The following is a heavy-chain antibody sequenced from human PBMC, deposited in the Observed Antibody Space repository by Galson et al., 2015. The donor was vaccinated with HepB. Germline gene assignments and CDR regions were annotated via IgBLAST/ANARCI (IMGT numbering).Heavy chain of an antibody. CDR1: GFPFSRYW. J-gene: IGHJ6*03. CDR3: AREEMATTDYDDYYIDV. D-gene: IGHD5-24*01. CDR2: INQDGSEK. V-gene: IGHV3-7*01. Sequence: SLRLSCAASGFPFSRYWMSWVRQAPGKGLESVANINQDGSEKYYVDSVKGRFTISRDNAENSLYLQVNSLRAEDTAVYYCAREEMATTDYDDYYIDVWGKGTTVTVSS.